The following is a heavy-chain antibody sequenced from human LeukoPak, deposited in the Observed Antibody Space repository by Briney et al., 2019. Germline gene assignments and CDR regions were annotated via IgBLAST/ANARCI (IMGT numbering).Heavy chain of an antibody. D-gene: IGHD2-15*01. CDR2: ISSSSSYI. CDR3: ARDSRLVVVAATTAGYYYGMDV. CDR1: GFTFSSYS. Sequence: GGSLRLSCAASGFTFSSYSMDWVRQAPGKGLEWVSSISSSSSYIYYADSVKGRFTISRDNAKKSLYLQMNSLRVEDTAVYYCARDSRLVVVAATTAGYYYGMDVWGQGTTVTVSS. V-gene: IGHV3-21*01. J-gene: IGHJ6*02.